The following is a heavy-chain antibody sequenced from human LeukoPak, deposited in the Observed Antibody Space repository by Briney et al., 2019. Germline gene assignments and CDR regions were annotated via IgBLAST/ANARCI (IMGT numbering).Heavy chain of an antibody. V-gene: IGHV1-18*01. CDR1: GYTFTSYG. CDR2: ISAYNGNT. Sequence: ASVKVSCKASGYTFTSYGISWVRQAPGQGLEWMGWISAYNGNTNYAQKLQGRVTMTTDTSTSTAYMELRCERSDGTAVYFCARMSYLLSAYGDQETLVTVSS. CDR3: ARMSYLLSAY. J-gene: IGHJ4*02. D-gene: IGHD1-26*01.